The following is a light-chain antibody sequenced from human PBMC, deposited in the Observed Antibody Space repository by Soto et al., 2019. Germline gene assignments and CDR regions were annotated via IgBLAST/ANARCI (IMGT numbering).Light chain of an antibody. Sequence: DIQMTQSPSSLSASVGYIVTVTCRASQSISSYLKWYQQKPGKAPKLLIYAASTLQSGVPSRFSGSGSETEFSLTIRALQPEDFATYYCQQLSRYPLTFGGGTKVDIK. V-gene: IGKV1-9*01. CDR3: QQLSRYPLT. CDR2: AAS. J-gene: IGKJ4*01. CDR1: QSISSY.